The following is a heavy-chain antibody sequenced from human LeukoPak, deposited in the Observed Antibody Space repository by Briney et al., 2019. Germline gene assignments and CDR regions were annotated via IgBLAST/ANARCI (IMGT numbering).Heavy chain of an antibody. CDR3: ATRSNTLFGVITNFPDY. CDR2: IFYDGSN. Sequence: SETLSLTCSVSGGSITTNSNYCALIRQPPGKGLQWNRSIFYDGSNYYHPSPRNRITIYVDTSKHQFSLRLSPVTAADTAVYYCATRSNTLFGVITNFPDYWGQGTLVTVSS. V-gene: IGHV4-39*01. CDR1: GGSITTNSNY. J-gene: IGHJ4*02. D-gene: IGHD3-3*01.